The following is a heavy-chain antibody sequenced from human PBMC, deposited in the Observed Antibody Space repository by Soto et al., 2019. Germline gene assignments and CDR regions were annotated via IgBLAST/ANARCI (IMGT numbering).Heavy chain of an antibody. CDR2: INPNSGGT. V-gene: IGHV1-2*04. J-gene: IGHJ6*02. CDR1: GYTFTGYY. Sequence: APVKVSCKASGYTFTGYYMHWVRQAPGQGLEWMGWINPNSGGTNYAQKFQGWVTMTRDTSISTAYMELSRLRSDDTAVYYCARAGYCSGGSCSYYYYGMDVWGQGTTVTVSS. D-gene: IGHD2-15*01. CDR3: ARAGYCSGGSCSYYYYGMDV.